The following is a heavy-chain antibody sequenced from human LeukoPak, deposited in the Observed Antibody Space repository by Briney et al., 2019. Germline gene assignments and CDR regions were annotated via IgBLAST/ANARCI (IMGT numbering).Heavy chain of an antibody. J-gene: IGHJ3*02. CDR3: ARVDYGGNSGGAFDI. V-gene: IGHV3-66*01. D-gene: IGHD4-23*01. Sequence: GGSLRLSCAASGFTVSSNYMSWVRQAPGKGLEWVSVIYSGGSTYYADSVKGRFTISRDNSKNTLYLQMNSLRAEDTAVYYCARVDYGGNSGGAFDIWGQGTMVTVSS. CDR2: IYSGGST. CDR1: GFTVSSNY.